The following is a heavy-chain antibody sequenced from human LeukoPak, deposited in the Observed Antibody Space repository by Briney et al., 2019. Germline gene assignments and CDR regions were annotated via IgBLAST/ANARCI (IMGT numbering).Heavy chain of an antibody. CDR1: GGSISSDY. CDR3: ARESPYDGAFDI. CDR2: IYYSGST. Sequence: KTSETLSLTCSVSGGSISSDYWTWVRQPPGKGLEWIGYIYYSGSTNYNPSLKSRVTISLDTSKNQFSLKLSSVTAADTAVYYCARESPYDGAFDIWGQGTAVTVSS. V-gene: IGHV4-59*01. D-gene: IGHD5-12*01. J-gene: IGHJ3*02.